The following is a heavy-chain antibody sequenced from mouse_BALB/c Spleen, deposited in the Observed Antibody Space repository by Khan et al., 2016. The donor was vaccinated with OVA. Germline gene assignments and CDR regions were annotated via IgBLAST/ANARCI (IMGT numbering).Heavy chain of an antibody. V-gene: IGHV14-3*02. CDR2: IAPANGNT. D-gene: IGHD2-3*01. Sequence: EVQLQQSGAELVKPGASVRLSCTASGFNIKDTYLHWVKQRPEQGLEWIGRIAPANGNTKYDPKFQDKATITSDTSSNTSYLQLSSLTSEDTAVLYWAHPSYDPRFFEVWGAGTTVTVSS. CDR1: GFNIKDTY. CDR3: AHPSYDPRFFEV. J-gene: IGHJ1*01.